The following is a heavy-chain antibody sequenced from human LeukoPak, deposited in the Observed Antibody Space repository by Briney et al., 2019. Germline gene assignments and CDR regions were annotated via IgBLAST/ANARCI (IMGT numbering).Heavy chain of an antibody. J-gene: IGHJ4*02. V-gene: IGHV3-7*01. D-gene: IGHD3-10*01. CDR2: INQDDRQI. Sequence: GGALRLSCAASGFTFNKDWLTWVRQAPGKGLELVANINQDDRQIYYLESVEGRVTITRDNPKNSLHLQMNSLRAEDTAVYYCARGYYYSGTYYLSFFDYWGQGTLVTVSS. CDR3: ARGYYYSGTYYLSFFDY. CDR1: GFTFNKDW.